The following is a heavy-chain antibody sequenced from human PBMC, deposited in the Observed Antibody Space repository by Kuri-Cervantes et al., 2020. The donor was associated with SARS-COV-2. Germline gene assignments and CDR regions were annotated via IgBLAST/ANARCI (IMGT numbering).Heavy chain of an antibody. J-gene: IGHJ6*02. CDR1: GYSISSVYY. D-gene: IGHD3-10*01. CDR3: ARVEYYYGSAAETYYYYGMDD. V-gene: IGHV4-38-2*01. CDR2: INHSGST. Sequence: GSLRPSCAVAGYSISSVYYWGWIRQPPGKGLEWIGSINHSGSTIYNPPLKSRVTISVDTSKNQFSLKLSSVTAADTAVYYFARVEYYYGSAAETYYYYGMDDWGQGTTVTVSS.